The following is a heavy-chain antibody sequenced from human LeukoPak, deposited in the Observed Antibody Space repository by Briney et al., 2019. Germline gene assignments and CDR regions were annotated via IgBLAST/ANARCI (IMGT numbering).Heavy chain of an antibody. Sequence: SETLSLTCAVYGGSFSGYYWGWIRQPPGKGLEWVGSIYHSGSTYYNPSLKSRVTISVDTSKNQFSLKLSSVTAADTAVYYCARDFRSRGWYGRGWYFDLWGRGTLVTVSS. D-gene: IGHD6-19*01. CDR1: GGSFSGYY. CDR2: IYHSGST. V-gene: IGHV4-38-2*02. CDR3: ARDFRSRGWYGRGWYFDL. J-gene: IGHJ2*01.